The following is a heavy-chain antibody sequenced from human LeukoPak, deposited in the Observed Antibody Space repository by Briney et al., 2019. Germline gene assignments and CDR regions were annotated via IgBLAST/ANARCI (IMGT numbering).Heavy chain of an antibody. D-gene: IGHD3-10*01. V-gene: IGHV3-48*03. J-gene: IGHJ4*02. CDR2: ISSSGSTI. CDR1: GFTFSSYE. CDR3: ARGDWGSGNIDY. Sequence: GGSLRLSCAASGFTFSSYEMNWVRQAPGKGLEWVSYISSSGSTIYCADSVKGRFTISRDNAKNSLYLQMNSLRAEDTAVYYCARGDWGSGNIDYWGQGTLVTVSS.